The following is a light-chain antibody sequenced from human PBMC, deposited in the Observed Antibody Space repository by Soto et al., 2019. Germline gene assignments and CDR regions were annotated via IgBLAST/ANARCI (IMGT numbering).Light chain of an antibody. V-gene: IGKV3-15*01. Sequence: EIGRTLTKETLSVSPGERATLSCRASQSVSSNLAWYQQKPGQAPRLLIYGASTRATGLPARFSGSGSGTEFTLTISSLQSEDFAVYYCQQYNNWPRTFGQGTKADIK. CDR1: QSVSSN. J-gene: IGKJ1*01. CDR3: QQYNNWPRT. CDR2: GAS.